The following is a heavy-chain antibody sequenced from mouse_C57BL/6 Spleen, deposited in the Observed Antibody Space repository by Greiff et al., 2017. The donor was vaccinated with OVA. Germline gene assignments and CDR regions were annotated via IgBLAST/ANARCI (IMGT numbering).Heavy chain of an antibody. J-gene: IGHJ3*01. Sequence: EVKLVESGPGLVKPSQSLSLTCSVTGYSITSGYYWNWIRQFPGNKLEWMGYISYDGSNNYNPSLKNRISITRDTSKNQFFLKLNSVTTEDTATYYCARGDYYYGSVAYWGQGTLVTVSA. CDR1: GYSITSGYY. D-gene: IGHD1-1*01. CDR2: ISYDGSN. CDR3: ARGDYYYGSVAY. V-gene: IGHV3-6*01.